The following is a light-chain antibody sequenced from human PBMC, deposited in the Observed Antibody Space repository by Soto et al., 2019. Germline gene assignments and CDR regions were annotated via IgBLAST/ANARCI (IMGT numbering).Light chain of an antibody. CDR3: SSYTTSNTYV. CDR1: SSDVGGYNY. J-gene: IGLJ1*01. CDR2: EVS. V-gene: IGLV2-14*01. Sequence: QSALTQPASVSGYPGQSITISCTGRSSDVGGYNYVSWYQQYPGKAPKFMIYEVSRRPSGVSNRFSGSKSGNTASLTVSGLQAEDEADYYCSSYTTSNTYVFGTGTKVTVL.